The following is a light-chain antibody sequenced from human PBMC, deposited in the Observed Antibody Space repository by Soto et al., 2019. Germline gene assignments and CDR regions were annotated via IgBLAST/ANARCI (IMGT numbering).Light chain of an antibody. CDR1: SSDIGAYNF. CDR3: SSYAGRYSVV. CDR2: EVT. J-gene: IGLJ2*01. Sequence: QSVLTQPPSASGSPGQSVTISCTGTSSDIGAYNFVSWYQQHPGKAPKLIICEVTKRPSGVPDRFSGSKSGNTASLTISGLQAEDEADFYCSSYAGRYSVVFGGGTKVTVL. V-gene: IGLV2-8*01.